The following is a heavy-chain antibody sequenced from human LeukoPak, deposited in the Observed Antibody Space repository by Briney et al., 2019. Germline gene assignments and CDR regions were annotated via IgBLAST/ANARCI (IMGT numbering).Heavy chain of an antibody. CDR2: IIGRCGST. CDR3: ERGGILTGYFCI. Sequence: GGSLRLSCAASGFTFSRYAMSWVRQAPGKGLEWVSAIIGRCGSTYYPDSVNGRFTISRDNSNNTLYLQRSSLRAEDTAVYYCERGGILTGYFCIWGQGTMVTVSS. CDR1: GFTFSRYA. V-gene: IGHV3-23*01. D-gene: IGHD3-9*01. J-gene: IGHJ3*02.